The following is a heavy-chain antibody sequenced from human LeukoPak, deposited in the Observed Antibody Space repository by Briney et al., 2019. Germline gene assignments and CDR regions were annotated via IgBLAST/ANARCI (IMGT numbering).Heavy chain of an antibody. D-gene: IGHD4-23*01. CDR3: ATPLDLDYGGNTPSYYYYMDV. J-gene: IGHJ6*03. CDR2: IIPIFGTA. CDR1: GGTFSIYA. Sequence: SVTVSFKASGGTFSIYAISWVRQAPGQGGEWMGGIIPIFGTANYAQKFQGRVTITTDESTSTAYMELSSLRSEDTAVYYCATPLDLDYGGNTPSYYYYMDVWGKGTTVTVS. V-gene: IGHV1-69*05.